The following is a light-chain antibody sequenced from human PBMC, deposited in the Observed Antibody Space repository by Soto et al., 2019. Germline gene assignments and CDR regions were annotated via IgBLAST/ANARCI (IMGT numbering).Light chain of an antibody. V-gene: IGKV3-15*01. CDR3: QQYKNWPPVT. J-gene: IGKJ4*01. CDR1: QSVNTN. Sequence: ETVMTQSPATLSESLGERATLSCRASQSVNTNLAWYQQKPGQAPRLLIYGASIRATGVPARFSGSGSGTDFTLTISSLQPEDFAVYFCQQYKNWPPVTFGGGTKVEIK. CDR2: GAS.